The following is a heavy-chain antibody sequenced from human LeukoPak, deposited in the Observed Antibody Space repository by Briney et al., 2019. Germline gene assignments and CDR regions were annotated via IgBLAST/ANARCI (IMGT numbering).Heavy chain of an antibody. Sequence: GGSLRLSCAASGFTFSSYWMSWVRQAPGKGLEWVANIKQDGSEKYYVDSVKGRFTISRDNSKNTLYLQMNSLRAEDTAVYYCARVKLGSSWYILDYWGQGTLVTVSS. CDR2: IKQDGSEK. J-gene: IGHJ4*02. CDR1: GFTFSSYW. D-gene: IGHD6-13*01. CDR3: ARVKLGSSWYILDY. V-gene: IGHV3-7*01.